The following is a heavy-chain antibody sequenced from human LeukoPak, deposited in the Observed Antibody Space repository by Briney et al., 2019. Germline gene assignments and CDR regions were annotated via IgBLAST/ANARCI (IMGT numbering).Heavy chain of an antibody. Sequence: GGSLRLSCAASGFTFSSYGMHWVRQAPGKGLVWVAFIRYDGSNKYYADSVKGRFTISRDNSKSTLYLQMNSLRAEDTAVYYCAKRSGSYYRFDYWGQGTLVTVSS. D-gene: IGHD1-26*01. CDR2: IRYDGSNK. J-gene: IGHJ4*02. CDR1: GFTFSSYG. CDR3: AKRSGSYYRFDY. V-gene: IGHV3-30*02.